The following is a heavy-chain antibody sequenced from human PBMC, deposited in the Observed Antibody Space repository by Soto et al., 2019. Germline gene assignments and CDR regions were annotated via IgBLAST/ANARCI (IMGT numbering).Heavy chain of an antibody. CDR2: IGSSGGNT. CDR3: AKDEVYCSSTSCLYFDY. Sequence: GGSLRLSCSASGFTFDAYAMSWVRQAPGKGLEWVSSIGSSGGNTYYAAAVRGRFTISRDNSKNTLYLQINSLRTEDTAVYYCAKDEVYCSSTSCLYFDYWGQGTLVTVSS. D-gene: IGHD2-2*01. J-gene: IGHJ4*02. V-gene: IGHV3-23*01. CDR1: GFTFDAYA.